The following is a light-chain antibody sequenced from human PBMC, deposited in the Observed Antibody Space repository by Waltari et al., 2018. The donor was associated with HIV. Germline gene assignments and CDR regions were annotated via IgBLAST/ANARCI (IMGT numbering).Light chain of an antibody. CDR2: EVT. V-gene: IGLV2-8*01. Sequence: QSALTQPPSASGSPGQSVTISCPGTSSDVGAYNYVSWYQQYPGKAPKLMIYEVTTRPSGVPDRFSGSKSGNTASLTVSGLQAEDEADYYCSSYAGSKVLFGGGTELTVL. J-gene: IGLJ2*01. CDR1: SSDVGAYNY. CDR3: SSYAGSKVL.